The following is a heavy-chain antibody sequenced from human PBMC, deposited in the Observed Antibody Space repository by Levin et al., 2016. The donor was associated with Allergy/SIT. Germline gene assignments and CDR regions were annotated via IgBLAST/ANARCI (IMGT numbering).Heavy chain of an antibody. Sequence: GESLKISCAASGFTFSSYNMNWVRQAPGKGLEWVSYIRSDSSTIYYADSVKGRFTISRDNAKNSLYLQMSSLRAEDTAVYYCARARPHSDYWGQGTLVTVSS. V-gene: IGHV3-48*01. CDR3: ARARPHSDY. CDR2: IRSDSSTI. D-gene: IGHD1-14*01. J-gene: IGHJ4*02. CDR1: GFTFSSYN.